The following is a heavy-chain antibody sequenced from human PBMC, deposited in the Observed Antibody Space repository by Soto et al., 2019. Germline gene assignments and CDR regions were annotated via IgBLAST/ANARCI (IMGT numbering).Heavy chain of an antibody. CDR3: ARLRGSHFDMDV. CDR1: CLTSNDY. Sequence: PSETLTLTCVVSCLTSNDYWGWILQPPGNGLEWIGSVYHSGITYYNPSLKGRVAISIDRSNSQFSLRLNSVTGADTAMYYCARLRGSHFDMDVWGQGTTVTVS. V-gene: IGHV4-38-2*01. CDR2: VYHSGIT. J-gene: IGHJ6*02.